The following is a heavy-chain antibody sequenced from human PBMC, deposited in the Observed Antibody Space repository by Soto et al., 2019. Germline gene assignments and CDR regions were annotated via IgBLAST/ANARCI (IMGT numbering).Heavy chain of an antibody. CDR3: ARDGLRLRVHDFDI. Sequence: LSLTCTVSGGSISSGDHYWSWIRQHPGRGLEWIGYIYYGGSTYYNPSLRSRGSISIDTSKNPLFLRLSSVTAADTAVYYCARDGLRLRVHDFDIWGQGTRLTVSS. CDR1: GGSISSGDHY. V-gene: IGHV4-31*03. J-gene: IGHJ3*02. D-gene: IGHD3-16*01. CDR2: IYYGGST.